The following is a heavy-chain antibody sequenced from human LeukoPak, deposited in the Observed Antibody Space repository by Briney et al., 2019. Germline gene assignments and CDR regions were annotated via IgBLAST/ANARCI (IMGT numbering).Heavy chain of an antibody. D-gene: IGHD2/OR15-2a*01. CDR1: ESTFSKFW. J-gene: IGHJ6*02. Sequence: EGSLRLSCAASESTFSKFWMHWVRQAPGKGLVWVSGINRDGSTTTYADSVKGRFTVSRDSAKNTLYLQMNSLRAEDTAVYYCARGNYYGMDVWGQGTTVTVSS. V-gene: IGHV3-74*03. CDR3: ARGNYYGMDV. CDR2: INRDGSTT.